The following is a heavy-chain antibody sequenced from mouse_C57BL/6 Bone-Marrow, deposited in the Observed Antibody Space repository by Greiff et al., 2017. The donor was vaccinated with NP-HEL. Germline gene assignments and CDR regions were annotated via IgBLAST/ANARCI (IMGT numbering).Heavy chain of an antibody. J-gene: IGHJ2*01. Sequence: VQLQQPGAELVKPGASVKMSCKASGYTFTSYWITWVKQRPGQGLEWIGDIYPGDGDTNYNGKFKGKATLTADKSSSTAYMQLSSLTSEDSAVYFCARGIVTTGYYFDYWGQGTTLTVSS. CDR3: ARGIVTTGYYFDY. V-gene: IGHV1-55*01. CDR2: IYPGDGDT. CDR1: GYTFTSYW. D-gene: IGHD2-5*01.